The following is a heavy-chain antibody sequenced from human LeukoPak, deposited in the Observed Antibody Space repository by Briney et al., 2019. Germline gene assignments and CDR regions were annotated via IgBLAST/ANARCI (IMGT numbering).Heavy chain of an antibody. Sequence: SETLSLTCTVSGGSISSYYWSWIRQPPGKGLEWIGYIYYSGSTNYNPSRKSRVTISVDTSKNQFSLKLSSVTAADTAVYYCARDFGRSSLFGEPILYGMDVWGQGTTVTVSS. V-gene: IGHV4-59*01. CDR1: GGSISSYY. CDR3: ARDFGRSSLFGEPILYGMDV. D-gene: IGHD3-10*02. J-gene: IGHJ6*02. CDR2: IYYSGST.